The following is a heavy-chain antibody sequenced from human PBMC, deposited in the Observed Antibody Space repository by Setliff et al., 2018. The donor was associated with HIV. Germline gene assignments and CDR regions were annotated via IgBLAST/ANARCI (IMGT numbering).Heavy chain of an antibody. CDR3: ARGYYDSNVYYFPGY. J-gene: IGHJ4*02. D-gene: IGHD3-22*01. Sequence: SETLSLTCTVSGGSISGYYWSWIRQPPGKGLEWIGYIYYRGSTDYNPSLKSRVTISIDTSKNQFSLKLSSVTAADTAIYYCARGYYDSNVYYFPGYWGQGTLVTVSS. CDR2: IYYRGST. V-gene: IGHV4-59*01. CDR1: GGSISGYY.